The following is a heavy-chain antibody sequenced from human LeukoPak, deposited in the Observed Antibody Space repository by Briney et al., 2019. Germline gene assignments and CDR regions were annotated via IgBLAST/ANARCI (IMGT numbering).Heavy chain of an antibody. V-gene: IGHV1-18*01. J-gene: IGHJ4*02. CDR3: ARGGYYDSPVTDY. CDR1: GYIFTSYG. Sequence: ASVKVSCKASGYIFTSYGISWVRQAPGRGLEWMGWISAYNGNKNYAQKLQDRVTMTTNTSTSTAYMELRSLRSDDTAVYYCARGGYYDSPVTDYWGKGTLVTVSS. D-gene: IGHD3-22*01. CDR2: ISAYNGNK.